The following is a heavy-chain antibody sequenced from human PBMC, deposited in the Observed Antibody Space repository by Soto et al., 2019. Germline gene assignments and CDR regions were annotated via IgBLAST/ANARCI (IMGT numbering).Heavy chain of an antibody. D-gene: IGHD2-15*01. CDR3: ANASGGGHHWNIDL. J-gene: IGHJ2*01. CDR1: GFPFSPTS. CDR2: ITDDGRKT. V-gene: IGHV3-30*04. Sequence: QVQLVESGGGVVQPGRSLRLSCAASGFPFSPTSMHWVRQAPGKGLVWVTLITDDGRKTYYADSVKGRFTVSRANSKNTVYLQLISLRDVDTAMYSCANASGGGHHWNIDLWGRGTLVTVSS.